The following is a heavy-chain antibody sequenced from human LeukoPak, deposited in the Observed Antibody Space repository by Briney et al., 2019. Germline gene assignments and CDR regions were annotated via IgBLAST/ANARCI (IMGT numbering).Heavy chain of an antibody. J-gene: IGHJ4*02. CDR2: IRYDGSNK. D-gene: IGHD5-24*01. Sequence: GGSLRLSCTASGFTFSSYGMHWVRQAPGKGLEWVAFIRYDGSNKYYADSVKGRFTISRDNAKNSLYLQMNSLRAEDTAVYYCAKGGMATTYYFDSWGQGTLVTVSS. CDR1: GFTFSSYG. V-gene: IGHV3-30*02. CDR3: AKGGMATTYYFDS.